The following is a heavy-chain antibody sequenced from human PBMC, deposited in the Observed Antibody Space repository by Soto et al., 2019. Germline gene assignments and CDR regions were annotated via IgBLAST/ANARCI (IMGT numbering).Heavy chain of an antibody. D-gene: IGHD3-22*01. J-gene: IGHJ4*02. CDR3: AAYYYDSSGYSPPPYYFDY. V-gene: IGHV1-3*01. CDR2: INAGNGNT. Sequence: ASVKVSCKASGYTFTSYAMHWVRQAPGQRLEWMGWINAGNGNTKYSQKFQGRVTITRDTSASTAYMELSSLRSEDTAVYYCAAYYYDSSGYSPPPYYFDYWGQGTLVTVSS. CDR1: GYTFTSYA.